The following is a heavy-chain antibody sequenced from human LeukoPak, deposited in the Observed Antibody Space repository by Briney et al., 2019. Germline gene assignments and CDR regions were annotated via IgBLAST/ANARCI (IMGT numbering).Heavy chain of an antibody. D-gene: IGHD3-10*01. CDR1: GFTFAGYA. CDR2: ISATGGST. Sequence: GGSLRLSCAASGFTFAGYAMTWVRQAPGKGLEWVSTISATGGSTYYTDSVKGRFTISRDNSKNTLYLQMNSLRAEDTAVYYCAKYYYSSGSQRFFDYWGQGTLVTVSS. J-gene: IGHJ4*02. CDR3: AKYYYSSGSQRFFDY. V-gene: IGHV3-23*01.